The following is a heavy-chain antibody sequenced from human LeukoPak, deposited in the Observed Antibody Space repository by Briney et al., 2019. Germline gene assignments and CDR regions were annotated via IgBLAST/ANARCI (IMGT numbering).Heavy chain of an antibody. V-gene: IGHV1-18*01. CDR3: ARGIAVADPAFDY. J-gene: IGHJ4*02. CDR1: GYTFTSYG. CDR2: ISAYNGNT. D-gene: IGHD6-19*01. Sequence: GASVKVSCKASGYTFTSYGISWVRQAPGQGLEWMGWISAYNGNTNYAQKLQGRVTITRNTSISTAYMELSSLRSEDTAVYYCARGIAVADPAFDYWGQGTLVTVSS.